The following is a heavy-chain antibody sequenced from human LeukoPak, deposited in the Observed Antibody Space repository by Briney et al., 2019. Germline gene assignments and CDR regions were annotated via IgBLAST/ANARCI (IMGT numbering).Heavy chain of an antibody. V-gene: IGHV4-59*01. D-gene: IGHD4-17*01. CDR1: GGSISSYY. CDR3: TREGGAYGDYYFDY. CDR2: IYYGGST. J-gene: IGHJ4*02. Sequence: SETLSLTCTVSGGSISSYYWSWIRQPPGKGLEWIGYIYYGGSTNYNPSLKSRVTISVDTSKNQFSLKLSSVTAADTAVYYCTREGGAYGDYYFDYWGQGTLVTVSS.